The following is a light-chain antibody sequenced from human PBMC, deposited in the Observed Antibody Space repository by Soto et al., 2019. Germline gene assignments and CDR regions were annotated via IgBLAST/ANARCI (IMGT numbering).Light chain of an antibody. CDR1: SSDVGGYNY. CDR2: DVS. CDR3: SSYTSRSTHV. J-gene: IGLJ1*01. Sequence: QSVLTQPASVSGSPGQAISISFPGTSSDVGGYNYVSWYQHHPGKAPKLMIYDVSNRPSGVSSRFSGSKSGNTASLTISGLQAEDEADYYCSSYTSRSTHVFGTGTKVTVL. V-gene: IGLV2-14*03.